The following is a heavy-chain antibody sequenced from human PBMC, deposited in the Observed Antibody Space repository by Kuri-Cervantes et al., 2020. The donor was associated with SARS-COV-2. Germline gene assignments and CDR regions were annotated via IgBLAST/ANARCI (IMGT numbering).Heavy chain of an antibody. V-gene: IGHV3-30*02. D-gene: IGHD3-10*01. Sequence: GESLKISCAASGISFSSYGAHWVRQAPGKGLEWVAFIRYDGNIAYYGDSVEGRFTISRDNSKNTVYLQLNGLRAEDMAVYYCAKDGDYYGSGSYYRGNFDYWGQGTLVTVSS. J-gene: IGHJ4*02. CDR1: GISFSSYG. CDR3: AKDGDYYGSGSYYRGNFDY. CDR2: IRYDGNIA.